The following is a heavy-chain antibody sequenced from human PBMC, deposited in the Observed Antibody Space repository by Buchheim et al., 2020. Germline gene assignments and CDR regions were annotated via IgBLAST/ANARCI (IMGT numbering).Heavy chain of an antibody. CDR3: AKADGDTLYYSYYMDV. D-gene: IGHD4-17*01. CDR1: GFTLSSYA. CDR2: ITSGGTT. V-gene: IGHV3-23*01. Sequence: EVQLLESGGGLMQPGGSLRLSCAASGFTLSSYAMSWVRQAPGKGLEWVSAITSGGTTYYADPVKGRFTTSRDNSKNTLYLQMDSLRVEGTAVYYCAKADGDTLYYSYYMDVWGKGTT. J-gene: IGHJ6*03.